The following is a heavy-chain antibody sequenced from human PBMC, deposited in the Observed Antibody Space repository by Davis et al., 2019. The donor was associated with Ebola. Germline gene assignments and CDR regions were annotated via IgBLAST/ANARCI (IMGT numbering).Heavy chain of an antibody. CDR3: ARRVGGSYYKPFDY. V-gene: IGHV4-39*01. J-gene: IGHJ4*02. Sequence: MPSETLSLTCTVSGGSISSYYWGWIRQPPGKGLEWIGSIYYSGSTHYNPSLKSRVTISVDTSKNQFSLKLSSVTAADTAVYYCARRVGGSYYKPFDYWGQGTQVTVSS. CDR1: GGSISSYY. CDR2: IYYSGST. D-gene: IGHD1-26*01.